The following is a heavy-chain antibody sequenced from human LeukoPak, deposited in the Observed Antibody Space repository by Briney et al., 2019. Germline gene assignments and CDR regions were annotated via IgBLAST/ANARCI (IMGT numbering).Heavy chain of an antibody. J-gene: IGHJ4*02. V-gene: IGHV1-2*02. CDR2: INPNTGGS. CDR1: GYTFTGYY. Sequence: ASVKVSCKASGYTFTGYYMHWVRQAPGQGLEWLGWINPNTGGSDYAQRFQGRVTMTSDTSTSTAYMELSRLNSDDSAVYYCATLVSGIDYWGQGTLVTVSS. CDR3: ATLVSGIDY. D-gene: IGHD1-26*01.